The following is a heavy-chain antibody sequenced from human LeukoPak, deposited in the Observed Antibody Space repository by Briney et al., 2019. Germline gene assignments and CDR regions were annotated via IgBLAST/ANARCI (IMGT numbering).Heavy chain of an antibody. V-gene: IGHV4-39*07. Sequence: SETLSLTCTVSGGSISSSSYYWGWIRQPPGKGLEWIGSIYYSGSTYYNPSLKSRVTISVDTSNNQFSLRLTSVTAADTAVYYCAREFPMGWFDPWGQGTLVTVSS. D-gene: IGHD2-21*01. CDR2: IYYSGST. CDR3: AREFPMGWFDP. J-gene: IGHJ5*02. CDR1: GGSISSSSYY.